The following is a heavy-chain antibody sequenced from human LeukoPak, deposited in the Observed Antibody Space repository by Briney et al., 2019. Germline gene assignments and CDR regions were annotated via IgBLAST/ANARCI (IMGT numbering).Heavy chain of an antibody. CDR3: NTYDSSGYYGVNYYFDY. CDR2: IRSKAYGGTT. D-gene: IGHD3-22*01. J-gene: IGHJ4*02. V-gene: IGHV3-49*03. Sequence: GGSLRLSCTASGFTFGDYAMSWFRQAPGKGLEWVGFIRSKAYGGTTGYAASVKGRFTISRDDSKSIAYLQMNSLKTEDTAVYYCNTYDSSGYYGVNYYFDYWGQGTLVTVSS. CDR1: GFTFGDYA.